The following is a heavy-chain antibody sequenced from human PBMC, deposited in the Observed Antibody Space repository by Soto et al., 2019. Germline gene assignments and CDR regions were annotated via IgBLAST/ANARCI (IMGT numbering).Heavy chain of an antibody. J-gene: IGHJ6*02. CDR3: ARSRIGGPIVRGYHYAMDV. CDR2: TLYDGSRD. V-gene: IGHV3-30*03. CDR1: GFTFYIYA. D-gene: IGHD3-16*02. Sequence: EQLVESGGGVVQPGTSLSLSCAASGFTFYIYAMHWVRQAPGKGLEWVAVTLYDGSRDHYADSVKGRFSISRDNSKDTKSLQMTGMTGDETAVYFCARSRIGGPIVRGYHYAMDVWGRGTTVIVSS.